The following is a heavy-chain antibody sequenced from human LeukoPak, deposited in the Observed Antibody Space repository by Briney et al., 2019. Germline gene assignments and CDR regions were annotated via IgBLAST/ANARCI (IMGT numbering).Heavy chain of an antibody. J-gene: IGHJ2*01. V-gene: IGHV4-30-2*01. D-gene: IGHD5-18*01. CDR1: GGSISSGGYS. CDR2: IYHSGST. CDR3: ARGGYSSSYWYFDL. Sequence: SETLSLTCAVSGGSISSGGYSWSWIRQPPGKGLEWIGYIYHSGSTYYNPSLKSRVTISVDRSKNQFSLKLSSVTAADTAVYYCARGGYSSSYWYFDLWGRGTLVTVPS.